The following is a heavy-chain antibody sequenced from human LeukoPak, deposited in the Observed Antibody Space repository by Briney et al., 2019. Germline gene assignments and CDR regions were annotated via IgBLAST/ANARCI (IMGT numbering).Heavy chain of an antibody. D-gene: IGHD1-26*01. CDR2: ISWDGGNT. CDR1: GFAFGHYT. V-gene: IGHV3-43*01. CDR3: AKGGRYLDYYYYYMDV. J-gene: IGHJ6*03. Sequence: GGSLRLSCAASGFAFGHYTMHWVRQAPGKGLEWVSLISWDGGNTYYADSVKGRFTISRDNSKNTLSLQMNSLRAEDTAVYHCAKGGRYLDYYYYYMDVWGKGTTVTFSS.